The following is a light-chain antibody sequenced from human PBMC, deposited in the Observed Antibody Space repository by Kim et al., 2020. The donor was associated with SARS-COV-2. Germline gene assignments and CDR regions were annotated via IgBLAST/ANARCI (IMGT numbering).Light chain of an antibody. CDR1: KLGDKY. CDR3: QAWDSSTAR. Sequence: SYDLTQPPSVSVSPGQTASITCSGDKLGDKYACWYQQKPGQSPVLVIYQDSKRPSGIPERFSGSNSGNTATLTISGTQAMDEADYYCQAWDSSTARFGGGTQLTVL. CDR2: QDS. J-gene: IGLJ2*01. V-gene: IGLV3-1*01.